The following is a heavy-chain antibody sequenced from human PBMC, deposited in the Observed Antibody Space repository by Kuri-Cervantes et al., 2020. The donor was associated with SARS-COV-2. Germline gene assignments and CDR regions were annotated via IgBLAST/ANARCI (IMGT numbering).Heavy chain of an antibody. D-gene: IGHD6-6*01. Sequence: LSLTCAASGFTFSSYSMNWVRQAPGKGLEWVSSISSSSSYIYYADSVKGRFTISRDNAKNSLYLQMNSLRAEDTAVYYCARDSSTSPYNCSGMDVWGQGTTVTVSS. CDR3: ARDSSTSPYNCSGMDV. CDR1: GFTFSSYS. V-gene: IGHV3-21*01. CDR2: ISSSSSYI. J-gene: IGHJ6*02.